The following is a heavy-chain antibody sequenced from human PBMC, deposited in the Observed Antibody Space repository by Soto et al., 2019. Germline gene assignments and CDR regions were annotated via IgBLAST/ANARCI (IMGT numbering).Heavy chain of an antibody. J-gene: IGHJ6*02. Sequence: VSLRRYFAAPGFTFSSYSMNWVRQAPGKGLEWVSSISSSISYIYYADSVKGRFTISRGNAKNSLYLQMNSLRAEDTAVYYCARDLRLEWLLSRYYYYGMDVWGQGTTVTVSS. CDR2: ISSSISYI. CDR1: GFTFSSYS. D-gene: IGHD3-3*01. CDR3: ARDLRLEWLLSRYYYYGMDV. V-gene: IGHV3-21*01.